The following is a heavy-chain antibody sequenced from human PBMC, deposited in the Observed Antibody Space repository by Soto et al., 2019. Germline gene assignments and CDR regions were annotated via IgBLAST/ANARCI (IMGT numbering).Heavy chain of an antibody. V-gene: IGHV1-69*13. J-gene: IGHJ6*02. CDR1: GGTFSSYA. CDR2: IIPIFGTA. Sequence: SVKVSCKASGGTFSSYAISWVRQAPGQGLEWMGGIIPIFGTANYAQKFQGRVTITADESTSTAYMELSSLRSEDTAVYYCARDHLIVVVQDDTYYYYYGMDVWGQGTTVTVSS. D-gene: IGHD2-2*01. CDR3: ARDHLIVVVQDDTYYYYYGMDV.